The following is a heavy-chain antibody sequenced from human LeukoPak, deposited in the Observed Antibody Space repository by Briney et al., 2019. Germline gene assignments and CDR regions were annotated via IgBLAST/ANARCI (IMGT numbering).Heavy chain of an antibody. CDR2: IKQDGKNT. CDR3: ASDASLSCSGNTCYWAFDL. CDR1: GFTFSSYW. J-gene: IGHJ4*02. V-gene: IGHV3-7*01. D-gene: IGHD2-15*01. Sequence: GGSLRLSCAAAGFTFSSYWMSWVRQPAGKGLEWVANIKQDGKNTYYVDSVKGRFTISRDKAKNSLSLQMNTLRVEDTAVYYCASDASLSCSGNTCYWAFDLWGQGTPVTVSS.